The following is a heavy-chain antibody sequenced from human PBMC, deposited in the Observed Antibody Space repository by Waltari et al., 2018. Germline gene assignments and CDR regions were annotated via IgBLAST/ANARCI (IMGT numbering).Heavy chain of an antibody. V-gene: IGHV3-21*01. J-gene: IGHJ4*02. Sequence: EVHLVESGGGLVEPGGSLRLSCAASGSSFSDDSLNWVRQAPGKGLEWVSSISSSSGSTHYAASVKRRFTISRDNAKNSLYLQMNSLRAEDTAVYYCATGGWGFYLDYWGQGTLVTVSS. CDR2: ISSSSGST. CDR3: ATGGWGFYLDY. CDR1: GSSFSDDS. D-gene: IGHD7-27*01.